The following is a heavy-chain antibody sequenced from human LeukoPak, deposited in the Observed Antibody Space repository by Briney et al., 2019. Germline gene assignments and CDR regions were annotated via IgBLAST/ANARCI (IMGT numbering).Heavy chain of an antibody. V-gene: IGHV1-8*01. Sequence: GASVKVSCKASGYTFTSYDINWVRQATGQGLEWMGWMNPNSGNTGYAQKFQGRVTMTRDTSTSTVYMELSSLRSEDTAVYYCARDSRYGDYGYYYYGMDVWGQGTTVTVSS. D-gene: IGHD4-17*01. CDR2: MNPNSGNT. CDR1: GYTFTSYD. CDR3: ARDSRYGDYGYYYYGMDV. J-gene: IGHJ6*02.